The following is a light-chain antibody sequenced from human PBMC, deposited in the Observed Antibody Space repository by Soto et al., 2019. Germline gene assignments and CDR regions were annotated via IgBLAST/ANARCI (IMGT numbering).Light chain of an antibody. Sequence: DIQMTQSPSTLSASVGDRVTITCRASQSISSWLAWYQQKPGKAPKLLIHGASSLESGVPSRFSGSGSGTEFTLTISSLQPDDFATYYCQQYDTFSTFRQGTKVEIK. CDR3: QQYDTFST. J-gene: IGKJ1*01. V-gene: IGKV1-5*01. CDR1: QSISSW. CDR2: GAS.